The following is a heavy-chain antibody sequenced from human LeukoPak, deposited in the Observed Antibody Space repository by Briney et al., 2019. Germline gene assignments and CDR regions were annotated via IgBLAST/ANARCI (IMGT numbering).Heavy chain of an antibody. CDR2: IYYSGST. D-gene: IGHD6-13*01. CDR1: GGSISSSSYY. Sequence: SETLSLTCTVSGGSISSSSYYWGWIRQPPGKGLEWIGSIYYSGSTYYNPSLKSRVTISVDTSKNQFSLKLSSVTAADTAVYYCARHGSAAGKLLTADSLYYYYMDVWGKGTTVTVSS. J-gene: IGHJ6*03. V-gene: IGHV4-39*01. CDR3: ARHGSAAGKLLTADSLYYYYMDV.